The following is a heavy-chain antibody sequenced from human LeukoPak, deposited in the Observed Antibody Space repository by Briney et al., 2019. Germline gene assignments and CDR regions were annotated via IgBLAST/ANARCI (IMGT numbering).Heavy chain of an antibody. Sequence: RGSLRLSCAASGFTFSSYWMSWVRQAPGKGLEWVANIKQDGSEKYYADSVKGRFTISRDNSKNTLYLQMNSLRAEDTAVYYCAKAQVAGTAGFDYWGQGTLVTVSS. V-gene: IGHV3-7*01. D-gene: IGHD6-19*01. CDR2: IKQDGSEK. J-gene: IGHJ4*02. CDR1: GFTFSSYW. CDR3: AKAQVAGTAGFDY.